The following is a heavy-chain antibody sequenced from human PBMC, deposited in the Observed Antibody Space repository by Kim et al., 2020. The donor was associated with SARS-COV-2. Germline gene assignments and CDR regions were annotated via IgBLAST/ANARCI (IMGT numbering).Heavy chain of an antibody. Sequence: GGSLRLSCAASGFTVSNNYMSWVRQAPGKGLEWVSLIYSGGNTYYADSVKDRFTISRDNSKNTLYLQMNSLRAEDTAVYYCARAPPWGHPNFYCYYGMDVWGQGTTVTVSS. CDR2: IYSGGNT. J-gene: IGHJ6*02. CDR3: ARAPPWGHPNFYCYYGMDV. CDR1: GFTVSNNY. D-gene: IGHD1-26*01. V-gene: IGHV3-53*01.